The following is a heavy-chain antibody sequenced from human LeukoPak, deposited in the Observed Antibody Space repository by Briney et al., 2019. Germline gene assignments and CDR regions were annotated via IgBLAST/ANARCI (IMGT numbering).Heavy chain of an antibody. Sequence: SVKVSCKAPGGTFSSYAISWVRQAPGQGLEWMGGIIYYFGTASYFQKFQGRVTITADESTSTAYMDLSSLRSEDTAVYYCARDRLSLYCSSTSCPRAPYYYYYYGMDVWGQGTTVTVSS. CDR2: IIYYFGTA. J-gene: IGHJ6*02. CDR3: ARDRLSLYCSSTSCPRAPYYYYYYGMDV. D-gene: IGHD2-2*01. CDR1: GGTFSSYA. V-gene: IGHV1-69*01.